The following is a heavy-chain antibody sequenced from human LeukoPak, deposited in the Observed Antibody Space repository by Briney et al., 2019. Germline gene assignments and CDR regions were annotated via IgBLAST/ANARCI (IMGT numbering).Heavy chain of an antibody. CDR2: ISGYNGNT. D-gene: IGHD1-14*01. V-gene: IGHV1-18*03. CDR1: GYIFTNFG. J-gene: IGHJ3*02. CDR3: ARVKARNQQWGAFDI. Sequence: ASVKVSCKASGYIFTNFGISWVRQARGQGLEWMGWISGYNGNTKYVQKFQGRVTMTTDTSTSTAYMELSSLRSEDMAVYYCARVKARNQQWGAFDIWGQGTMVTVSS.